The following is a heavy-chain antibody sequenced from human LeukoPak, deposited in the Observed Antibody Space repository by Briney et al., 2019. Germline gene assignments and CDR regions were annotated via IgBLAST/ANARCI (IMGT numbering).Heavy chain of an antibody. V-gene: IGHV1-18*01. CDR1: GYTFTSYG. CDR2: ISAYNGNT. D-gene: IGHD3-10*01. CDR3: ARAAKYYYGSGSYSRGYFDY. J-gene: IGHJ4*02. Sequence: ASVKVSCKASGYTFTSYGISWVRQAPGQGLEWMGWISAYNGNTNYAQKFQGRVTMTRDTSISTAYMELSRLRSDDTAVYYCARAAKYYYGSGSYSRGYFDYWGQGTLVTVSS.